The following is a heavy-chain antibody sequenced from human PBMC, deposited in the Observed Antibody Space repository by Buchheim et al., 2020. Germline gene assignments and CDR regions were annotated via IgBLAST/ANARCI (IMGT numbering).Heavy chain of an antibody. Sequence: QLQLQESGPGLVKPSETLSLTCTVSGGSIGSRNYYWGWIHQPPGEGLEWIGTICSTGTTYYNPSLKSRVTISVDTSKNQFSLKLSSVTAADTAVYYCARDPYYYDNSGYKYFFDYWGQGIL. CDR1: GGSIGSRNYY. CDR3: ARDPYYYDNSGYKYFFDY. V-gene: IGHV4-39*07. CDR2: ICSTGTT. J-gene: IGHJ4*02. D-gene: IGHD3-22*01.